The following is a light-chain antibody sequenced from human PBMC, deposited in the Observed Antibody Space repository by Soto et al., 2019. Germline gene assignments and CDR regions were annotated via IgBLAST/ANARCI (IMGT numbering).Light chain of an antibody. V-gene: IGKV1-27*01. J-gene: IGKJ4*01. CDR2: AAS. CDR3: QQYYSYPLT. CDR1: QGISNS. Sequence: DIQMTQSPSSLSASVGDRVTITCRPSQGISNSLAWYQQKPGKVPKLLIHAASTLQSGVPSRFSGSGSGTDFTLTISCLQSEDFATYYCQQYYSYPLTFGGGTKVDIK.